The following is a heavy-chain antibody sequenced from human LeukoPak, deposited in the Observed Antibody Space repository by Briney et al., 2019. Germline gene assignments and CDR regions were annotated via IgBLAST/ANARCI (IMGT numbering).Heavy chain of an antibody. CDR1: GFTFSSYE. Sequence: PGGSLRLSCVASGFTFSSYEMNWVRQAPGKGLEWVSFISNSGSNRYYIASVKGRFTISRDSTKNALYLQMNSLRPEDTALYYSARELGVCSGGSCDAYDLWGQGTMVTVSS. D-gene: IGHD2-15*01. CDR3: ARELGVCSGGSCDAYDL. V-gene: IGHV3-48*03. J-gene: IGHJ3*01. CDR2: ISNSGSNR.